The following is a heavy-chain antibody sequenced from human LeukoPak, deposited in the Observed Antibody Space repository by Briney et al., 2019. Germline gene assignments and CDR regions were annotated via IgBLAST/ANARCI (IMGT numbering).Heavy chain of an antibody. D-gene: IGHD3-10*01. CDR3: ARVVYGSGSYPLFDY. CDR1: GYTFTGYY. J-gene: IGHJ4*02. CDR2: INPNSGGT. Sequence: PRASVKVSCKASGYTFTGYYMHWVRQAPGQGLEWMGWINPNSGGTNYAQKFQGRVTMTRDTSISTAYMELSRLRSDDTAVYYCARVVYGSGSYPLFDYWGQGTLVTVSS. V-gene: IGHV1-2*02.